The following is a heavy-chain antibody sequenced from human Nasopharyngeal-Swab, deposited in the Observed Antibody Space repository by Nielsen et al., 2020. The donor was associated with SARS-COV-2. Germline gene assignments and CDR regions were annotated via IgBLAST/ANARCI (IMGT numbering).Heavy chain of an antibody. J-gene: IGHJ4*02. CDR3: ARGSVAGGL. Sequence: GEPLKISCAASGFTFSNAWMSWVRQAPGKGLEWVGRIKSKTDGGTTDYAAPVKGRFTISRDDSKNTLYLQMNSLRAEDTAVYYCARGSVAGGLWGQGTLVTVSS. CDR2: IKSKTDGGTT. D-gene: IGHD6-19*01. V-gene: IGHV3-15*01. CDR1: GFTFSNAW.